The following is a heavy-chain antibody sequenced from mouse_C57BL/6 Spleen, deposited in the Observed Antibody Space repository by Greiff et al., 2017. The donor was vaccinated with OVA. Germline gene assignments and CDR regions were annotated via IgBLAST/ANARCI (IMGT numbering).Heavy chain of an antibody. Sequence: EVKLQESGGGLVKPGGSLKLSCAASGFTFSDYGMHWVRQAPEKGLEWVAYISSGSSTIYYADTVKGRFTISRDNAKNTLFLQMTSLRSEDTAMYYCARNYRYDYYAMDYWGQGTSVTVSS. CDR3: ARNYRYDYYAMDY. CDR1: GFTFSDYG. CDR2: ISSGSSTI. V-gene: IGHV5-17*01. D-gene: IGHD2-1*01. J-gene: IGHJ4*01.